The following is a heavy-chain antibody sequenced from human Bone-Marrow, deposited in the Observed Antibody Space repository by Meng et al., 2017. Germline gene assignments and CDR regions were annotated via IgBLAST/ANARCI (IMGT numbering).Heavy chain of an antibody. Sequence: QVQLQQGGAGLLNPSETLSLTCAVYGGSFSGYYWSWIRQPPGKGLEWIGEINHSGSTNYNPSLKSRVTISVDTSKNQFSLKLSSVTAADTAVYYCAREDRYYYDSRVDYWGQGTLVTVSS. CDR3: AREDRYYYDSRVDY. D-gene: IGHD3-22*01. V-gene: IGHV4-34*01. CDR2: INHSGST. CDR1: GGSFSGYY. J-gene: IGHJ4*02.